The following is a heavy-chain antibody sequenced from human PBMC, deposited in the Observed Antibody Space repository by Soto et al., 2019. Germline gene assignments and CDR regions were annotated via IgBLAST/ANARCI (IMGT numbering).Heavy chain of an antibody. CDR3: ARDASRAIFGVVIKSHDYYYYYMDV. CDR1: GGTFSSYT. CDR2: IIPILGIA. Sequence: ASVKVSCKASGGTFSSYTISWVRQAPGQGLEWMGRIIPILGIANYAQKFQGRVTITADKSTSTAYMELSSLRSEDTAVYYCARDASRAIFGVVIKSHDYYYYYMDVWGKGTTVTVSS. V-gene: IGHV1-69*04. D-gene: IGHD3-3*01. J-gene: IGHJ6*03.